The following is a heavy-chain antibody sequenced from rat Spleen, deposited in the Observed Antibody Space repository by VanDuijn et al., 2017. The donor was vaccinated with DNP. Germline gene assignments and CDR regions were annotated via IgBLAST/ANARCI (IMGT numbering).Heavy chain of an antibody. CDR1: GFTFSDYN. D-gene: IGHD3-2*01. CDR2: IFYDGSRT. J-gene: IGHJ2*01. CDR3: AIGLAPDY. Sequence: EVHLVESGGGLVQPGRSLKLSCAASGFTFSDYNMAWVRQAPKKGLEWVATIFYDGSRTYYRDSVKGRFTVSRDNAKSTLYLQMDSLRSEDTAAYTWAIGLAPDYWGQGVMVTVSS. V-gene: IGHV5S10*01.